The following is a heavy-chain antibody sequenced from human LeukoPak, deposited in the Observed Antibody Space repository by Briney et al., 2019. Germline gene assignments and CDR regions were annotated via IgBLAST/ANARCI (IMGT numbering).Heavy chain of an antibody. V-gene: IGHV4-59*01. Sequence: PSETLSLTCTVSGGSISSYYWSWIRQPPGKGLEWIGYIYYSGSTNYNPSLKSRVTISVDTSKNQFSLKLSSVTAADTAVYYCAGDHCSGGSCYPGGMDVWGKGTTVTVSS. CDR2: IYYSGST. J-gene: IGHJ6*04. CDR1: GGSISSYY. D-gene: IGHD2-15*01. CDR3: AGDHCSGGSCYPGGMDV.